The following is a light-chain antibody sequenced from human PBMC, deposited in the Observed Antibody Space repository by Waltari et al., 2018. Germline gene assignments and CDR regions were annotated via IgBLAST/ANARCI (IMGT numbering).Light chain of an antibody. CDR2: EGS. CDR1: SSDVGSYNV. CDR3: CSYAGPLYD. Sequence: QSALTQPASVSGSPGQSITISCTGTSSDVGSYNVVSWYQQHPGKAPKPMIYEGSKRPSGVSNRFSGSKSGNTASLTISGLQAEDEADYYCCSYAGPLYDFGTGTKVTVL. V-gene: IGLV2-23*01. J-gene: IGLJ1*01.